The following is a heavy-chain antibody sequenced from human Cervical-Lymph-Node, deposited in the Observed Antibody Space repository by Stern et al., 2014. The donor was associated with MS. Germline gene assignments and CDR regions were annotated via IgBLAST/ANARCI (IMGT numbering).Heavy chain of an antibody. CDR3: ASSKQVWLPFDL. V-gene: IGHV4-59*01. Sequence: VQLEESGPGLVKPSETLSLTCTVSGVSINNYYWHWIRQSPGKGLEWIGYIYYSGSTNYNPSLRGRAITSVDTSKSQFSLKVTSVTAADTAVYYCASSKQVWLPFDLWGQGTMVTVSS. D-gene: IGHD5-18*01. CDR1: GVSINNYY. J-gene: IGHJ3*01. CDR2: IYYSGST.